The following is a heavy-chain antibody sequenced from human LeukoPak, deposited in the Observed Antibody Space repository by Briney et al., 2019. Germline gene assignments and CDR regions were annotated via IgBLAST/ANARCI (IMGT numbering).Heavy chain of an antibody. Sequence: PSETLSLTCSISGVSIRRSFYYWGWIRQPPGKRLEWIGNVYYSGSTYYNPSLKSRVSMSVDTPKNQFSLNLTSVTAADTAVYFWAGRPNLPAGGGDYWRFDIWGQGRRVNV. D-gene: IGHD4-17*01. V-gene: IGHV4-39*01. CDR1: GVSIRRSFYY. CDR2: VYYSGST. J-gene: IGHJ3*02. CDR3: AGRPNLPAGGGDYWRFDI.